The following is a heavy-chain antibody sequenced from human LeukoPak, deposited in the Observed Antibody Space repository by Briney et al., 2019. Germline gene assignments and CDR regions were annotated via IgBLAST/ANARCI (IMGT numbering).Heavy chain of an antibody. D-gene: IGHD3-10*01. CDR3: AKLYGSGSYYLPGGGF. J-gene: IGHJ4*02. CDR1: GLTLSNYW. CDR2: MNSDGSST. V-gene: IGHV3-74*01. Sequence: GGSLRLSCAASGLTLSNYWMHWVRQAPGKGLVWVSRMNSDGSSTTYADSVKGRFTISRDNAKNTLYLQMNSLRAEDTAVYYCAKLYGSGSYYLPGGGFWGQGTLVAVSS.